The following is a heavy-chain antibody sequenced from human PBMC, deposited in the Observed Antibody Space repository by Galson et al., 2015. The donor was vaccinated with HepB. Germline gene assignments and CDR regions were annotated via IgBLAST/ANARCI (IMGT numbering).Heavy chain of an antibody. D-gene: IGHD1-26*01. J-gene: IGHJ4*02. CDR2: VIPVVDVT. CDR3: ARSGSYDY. CDR1: GGTFSTYS. Sequence: SVKVSCKASGGTFSTYSIHWVRQAPGQGLEWMARVIPVVDVTNYAQKFQGRMTTIADKSTTTVYMELSSLRSEDTAVYYCARSGSYDYWGQGTLVTVSS. V-gene: IGHV1-69*02.